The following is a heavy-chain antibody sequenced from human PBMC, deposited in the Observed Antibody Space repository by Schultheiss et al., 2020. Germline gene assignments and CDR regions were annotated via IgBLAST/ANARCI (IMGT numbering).Heavy chain of an antibody. CDR2: IDWDDDK. CDR3: ARIGYYDSSGYT. CDR1: GFSLSTSGVG. V-gene: IGHV2-70*01. J-gene: IGHJ5*02. D-gene: IGHD3-22*01. Sequence: SRPTLVKPTQTLTLTCTFSGFSLSTSGVGVGWIRQPPGKALEWLALIDWDDDKYYSTSLKTRLTISKDTSKNQVVLTMTNMDPVDTATYYCARIGYYDSSGYTWGQGTLVTVSS.